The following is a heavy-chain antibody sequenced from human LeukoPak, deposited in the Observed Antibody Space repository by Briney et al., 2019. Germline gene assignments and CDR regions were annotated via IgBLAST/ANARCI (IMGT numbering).Heavy chain of an antibody. CDR3: ARDTRRGSPTPDY. CDR2: INANSGDT. J-gene: IGHJ4*02. CDR1: GYPFTNHG. V-gene: IGHV1-18*01. Sequence: ASVKVSCKTSGYPFTNHGVSWVRQAPGQGLEWMGWINANSGDTNYAQRFQGRLTMTRDTSISTAYMELSRLRSDDTAVYYCARDTRRGSPTPDYWGQGTLVTVSS. D-gene: IGHD3-16*01.